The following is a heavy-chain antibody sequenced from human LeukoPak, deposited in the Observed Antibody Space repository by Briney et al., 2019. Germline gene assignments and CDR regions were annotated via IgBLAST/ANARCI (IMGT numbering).Heavy chain of an antibody. J-gene: IGHJ4*02. D-gene: IGHD2-2*01. Sequence: ASVKVSCKSSGFTFTDEYIHWVRQAPGQGLEWMGWINPYSGAINYAQKFQGRVTLTRDTSISTAYMELSRLTSGDTAVYYCARDPKSQLLLDYWGQETLVTVSS. V-gene: IGHV1-2*02. CDR1: GFTFTDEY. CDR2: INPYSGAI. CDR3: ARDPKSQLLLDY.